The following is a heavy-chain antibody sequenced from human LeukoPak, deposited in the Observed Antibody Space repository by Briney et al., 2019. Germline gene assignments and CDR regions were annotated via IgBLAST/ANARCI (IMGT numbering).Heavy chain of an antibody. CDR2: IYQSGST. Sequence: SETLSLTRSVSGYSISSGYYWGWIRQPPGKGLEWIGSIYQSGSTSYNPSLKSRVTISLDTSKSQISLNLTSMSAADTAMYYCASDEITGGFGAFDIWGQGTMVTVSS. V-gene: IGHV4-38-2*02. CDR3: ASDEITGGFGAFDI. D-gene: IGHD7-27*01. J-gene: IGHJ3*02. CDR1: GYSISSGYY.